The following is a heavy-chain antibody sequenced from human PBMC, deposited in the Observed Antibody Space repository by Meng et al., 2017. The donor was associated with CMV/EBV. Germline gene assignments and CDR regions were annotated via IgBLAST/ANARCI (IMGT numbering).Heavy chain of an antibody. CDR3: ARQPVVPAAPPDY. D-gene: IGHD2-2*01. V-gene: IGHV5-51*01. J-gene: IGHJ4*02. Sequence: GQSLKISCKGSGYSFTSYWIGWVRQMPGKGLEWMGIIYPGDSDTRYSPSFQGQVTISADKSISTAYLQWSSLKASDTAMYYCARQPVVPAAPPDYWGQGTLVTVSS. CDR1: GYSFTSYW. CDR2: IYPGDSDT.